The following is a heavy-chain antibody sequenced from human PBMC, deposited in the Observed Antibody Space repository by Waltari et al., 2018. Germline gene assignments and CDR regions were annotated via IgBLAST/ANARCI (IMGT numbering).Heavy chain of an antibody. CDR1: GGTFSSYA. CDR3: ASALFLEWLDYYYYMDV. Sequence: QVQLVQSGAEVKKPGSSVKVSCKASGGTFSSYAISWVRQAPGKGLEWMGGIIPIFGTANYAQKFQGRVTITTDESTSTAYMELSSLRSEDTAVYYCASALFLEWLDYYYYMDVWGKGTTVTVSS. D-gene: IGHD3-3*01. J-gene: IGHJ6*03. CDR2: IIPIFGTA. V-gene: IGHV1-69*05.